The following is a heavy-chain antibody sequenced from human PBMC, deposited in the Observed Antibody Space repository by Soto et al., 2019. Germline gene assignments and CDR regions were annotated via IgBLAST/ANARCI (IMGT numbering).Heavy chain of an antibody. D-gene: IGHD3-22*01. Sequence: SETLSLTCTVSGGSISSYYWSWVRQPPGKGLEWIGYIYYTGSTNYNPSLKSRVTISLDTSKNQFSLKLSSVTAADTAVYYCARLTSGYYAKFDYWGQGTLVTVSS. CDR2: IYYTGST. V-gene: IGHV4-59*08. J-gene: IGHJ4*02. CDR3: ARLTSGYYAKFDY. CDR1: GGSISSYY.